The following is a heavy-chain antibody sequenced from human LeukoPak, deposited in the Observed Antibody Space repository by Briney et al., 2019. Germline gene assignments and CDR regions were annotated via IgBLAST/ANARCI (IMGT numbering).Heavy chain of an antibody. CDR2: INPNSGGT. D-gene: IGHD1-7*01. J-gene: IGHJ5*02. V-gene: IGHV1-2*02. CDR3: ARDRGYNWNYHWFDP. CDR1: GYTFTGYY. Sequence: ASVKVSCKASGYTFTGYYMHWVRQAPGQGLEWMGWINPNSGGTNYAQKFQGRVTMTRDTSISTAYMELSRLRSDDTAVYCCARDRGYNWNYHWFDPWGQGTLVTVSS.